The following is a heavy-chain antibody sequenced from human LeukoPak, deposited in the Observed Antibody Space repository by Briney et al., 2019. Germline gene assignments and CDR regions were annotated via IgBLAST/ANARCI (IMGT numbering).Heavy chain of an antibody. J-gene: IGHJ6*02. CDR1: EFTFSSYA. CDR3: AKYVSAKGPPYALDV. CDR2: ISASGGST. D-gene: IGHD2/OR15-2a*01. V-gene: IGHV3-23*01. Sequence: PGGSLRLSCAASEFTFSSYAMQWVRQAPGKGLEWVSGISASGGSTWYADSVKGRFTIPRDNSENTLYLQMNSLRAEDTAVYYCAKYVSAKGPPYALDVWGQGTTVTVSS.